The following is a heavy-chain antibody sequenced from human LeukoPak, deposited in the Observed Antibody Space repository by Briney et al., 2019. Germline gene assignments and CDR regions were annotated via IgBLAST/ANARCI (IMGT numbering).Heavy chain of an antibody. CDR2: ISYDGSNK. D-gene: IGHD2-15*01. CDR1: GFTFNNYA. Sequence: GGSLRLSCAASGFTFNNYAMHWVRQAPGKGLEWVAVISYDGSNKYYADSVKGRFTISRDNSKNTLYLQMDSLRAEDTAVYYCARRYCSGGRCPNYFDYWGQGTLVTVFS. J-gene: IGHJ4*02. CDR3: ARRYCSGGRCPNYFDY. V-gene: IGHV3-30*04.